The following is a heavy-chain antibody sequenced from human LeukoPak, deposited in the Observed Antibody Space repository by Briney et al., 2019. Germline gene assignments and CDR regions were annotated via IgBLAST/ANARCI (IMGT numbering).Heavy chain of an antibody. CDR3: ARDREGYCSSTSCYYMDV. D-gene: IGHD2-2*01. CDR1: GYTFDNYD. V-gene: IGHV1-2*02. Sequence: ASVKVSCKTSGYTFDNYDINWVRQAAGRGLEWMGWINPNSGGTNYAQKFQGRVTMTKDTSISTAYMELSRLRSDDTAVYYCARDREGYCSSTSCYYMDVWGKGTTVTVSS. CDR2: INPNSGGT. J-gene: IGHJ6*03.